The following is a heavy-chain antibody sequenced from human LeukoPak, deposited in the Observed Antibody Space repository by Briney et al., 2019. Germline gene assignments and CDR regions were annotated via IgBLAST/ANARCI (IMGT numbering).Heavy chain of an antibody. CDR1: GFTFRDYY. CDR2: ISGSSGDI. CDR3: TRDPRRLDY. J-gene: IGHJ4*02. V-gene: IGHV3-11*05. Sequence: GGSLRLSCAASGFTFRDYYMTWVRQAAGKGLEWVSYISGSSGDINYSDSVKGRFTISRDNAKNSLYLQMNSLRAEDTAVYYCTRDPRRLDYLGQGTLVTVSS.